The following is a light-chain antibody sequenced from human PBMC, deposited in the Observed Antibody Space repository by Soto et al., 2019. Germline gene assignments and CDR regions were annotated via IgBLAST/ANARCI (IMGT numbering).Light chain of an antibody. J-gene: IGLJ3*02. Sequence: QSALTQPASVSGSPGQSITISCTGTSSDVGGYDYVSWYQQHPGKAPKLMIYEVSYRPSGVSNRFSGSKSGNTASLTISGLHAEDEADYYCSSFTSSSTWVFGGGTKVTVL. V-gene: IGLV2-14*01. CDR3: SSFTSSSTWV. CDR1: SSDVGGYDY. CDR2: EVS.